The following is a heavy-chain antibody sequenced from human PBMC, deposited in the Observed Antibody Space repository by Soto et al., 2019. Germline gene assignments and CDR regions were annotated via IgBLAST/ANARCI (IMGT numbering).Heavy chain of an antibody. J-gene: IGHJ4*02. CDR3: AKDRSTVTSYFDY. CDR1: GFTFSNLG. CDR2: IAYDGSNE. Sequence: GGSLRLSCAASGFTFSNLGMHWVRPAPGKGLEWVAGIAYDGSNEYYADSVKGRFTISRDNSKNTLYLQMNSLGAEDTAVYYCAKDRSTVTSYFDYWGQGTLVTVSS. D-gene: IGHD4-17*01. V-gene: IGHV3-30*18.